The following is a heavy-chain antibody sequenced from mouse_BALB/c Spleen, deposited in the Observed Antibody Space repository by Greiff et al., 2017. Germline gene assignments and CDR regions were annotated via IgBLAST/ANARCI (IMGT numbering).Heavy chain of an antibody. CDR2: ISPGNGDI. J-gene: IGHJ3*01. Sequence: VKLQESDAELVKPGASVKISCKASGYTFTDHAIHWVKQKPEQGLEWIGYISPGNGDITYNEKFKGKATLTADKSSSTAYMQLNSLTSEDSAVYFCTPDGYYRAWFAYWGQGTLVTVSA. CDR1: GYTFTDHA. CDR3: TPDGYYRAWFAY. V-gene: IGHV1S53*02. D-gene: IGHD2-3*01.